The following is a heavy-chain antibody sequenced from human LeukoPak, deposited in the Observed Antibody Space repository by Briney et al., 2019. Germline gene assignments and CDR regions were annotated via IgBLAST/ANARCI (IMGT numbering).Heavy chain of an antibody. Sequence: PGGSLRLSCATSGFTFSSYAMSWVRQAPGKGLEWVSVISGSGGSTYSADSVKGRFTISRDNSKNTLYLQMNSLRAEDTAVYYCAKDSGGQRYPPPDFDYWGQGTLVTVSS. CDR2: ISGSGGST. CDR1: GFTFSSYA. J-gene: IGHJ4*02. CDR3: AKDSGGQRYPPPDFDY. D-gene: IGHD3-16*01. V-gene: IGHV3-23*01.